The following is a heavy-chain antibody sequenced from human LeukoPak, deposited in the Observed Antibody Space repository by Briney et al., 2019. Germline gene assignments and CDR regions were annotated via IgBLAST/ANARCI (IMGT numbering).Heavy chain of an antibody. V-gene: IGHV3-49*04. CDR2: IRSKAYGGTT. CDR3: TRDWDYDYVWGSYDFDY. Sequence: GSLRLSCTASGFTFGDYAMSWVRQAPGKGLEWVGFIRSKAYGGTTEYAASVKGRFTISRDDSKSIAYLQMNSLKTEDTAVYYCTRDWDYDYVWGSYDFDYWGQGTLATVSS. CDR1: GFTFGDYA. D-gene: IGHD3-16*01. J-gene: IGHJ4*02.